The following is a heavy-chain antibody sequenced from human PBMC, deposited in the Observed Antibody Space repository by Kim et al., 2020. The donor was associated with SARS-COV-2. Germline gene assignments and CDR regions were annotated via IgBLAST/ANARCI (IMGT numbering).Heavy chain of an antibody. D-gene: IGHD3-16*01. J-gene: IGHJ4*01. Sequence: GGSLRLSCAASGFTFSNYAMNWVRQAAGKRLEWVAGISCGESRNYYADSVKGRFIISRDNSRNTLYLQMNSLKDEDTAVYYCAKSGAALRCLREPGDYW. CDR1: GFTFSNYA. CDR2: ISCGESRN. CDR3: AKSGAALRCLREPGDY. V-gene: IGHV3-23*01.